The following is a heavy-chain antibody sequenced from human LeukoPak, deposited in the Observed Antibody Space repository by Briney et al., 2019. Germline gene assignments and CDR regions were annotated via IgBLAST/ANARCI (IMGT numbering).Heavy chain of an antibody. CDR2: ISWNSGSI. V-gene: IGHV3-9*01. Sequence: GGSLRLSCAASGFTFDDYAMHWVRHAPGKGLEWVSGISWNSGSIGYADSVKGRFTISRGNSKNTLYLQMNSLRAEDTAVYYCAKDHSGSYPEVYFDYWGQGTLVTVSS. CDR3: AKDHSGSYPEVYFDY. CDR1: GFTFDDYA. J-gene: IGHJ4*02. D-gene: IGHD1-26*01.